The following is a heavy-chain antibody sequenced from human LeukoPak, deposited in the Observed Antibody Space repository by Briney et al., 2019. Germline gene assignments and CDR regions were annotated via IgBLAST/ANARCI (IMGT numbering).Heavy chain of an antibody. V-gene: IGHV3-64*02. J-gene: IGHJ4*02. Sequence: GGSLRLSCAASGFTFSTYSMHWVRQAPGKGLEYLSAITSNGGSTYHADSVKGRFTISRDNSKYTLYLQMGSLRTEDMAVYYCARGGTSSWYLDYWGQGTLVTVSS. CDR3: ARGGTSSWYLDY. D-gene: IGHD6-13*01. CDR1: GFTFSTYS. CDR2: ITSNGGST.